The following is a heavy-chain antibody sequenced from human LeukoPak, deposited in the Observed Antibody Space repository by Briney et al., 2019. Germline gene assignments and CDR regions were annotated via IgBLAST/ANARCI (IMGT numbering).Heavy chain of an antibody. J-gene: IGHJ4*02. Sequence: GGSLRLSCAASGFNVSSNYMSWVRQAPGKGLEWVSVIYSGGSTYYADSVKGRFTISRDNSKNTLYLQMNSLRAEDTAVYYCARDRGIVGATGRGDVYWGQGTLVTVSS. CDR2: IYSGGST. D-gene: IGHD1-26*01. V-gene: IGHV3-66*02. CDR1: GFNVSSNY. CDR3: ARDRGIVGATGRGDVY.